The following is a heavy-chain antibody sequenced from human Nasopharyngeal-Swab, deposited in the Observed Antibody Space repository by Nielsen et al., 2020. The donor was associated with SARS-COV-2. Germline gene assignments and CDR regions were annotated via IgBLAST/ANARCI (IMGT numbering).Heavy chain of an antibody. V-gene: IGHV3-48*02. Sequence: VRQAPGKGLERGSYISSSSSTIYYADSVKGRFTISRDNAKNSLYLQMNSLRDEDTAVYYCARDDCSSTSCYGRSNAFDIWGQGTMVTVSS. CDR2: ISSSSSTI. D-gene: IGHD2-2*01. CDR3: ARDDCSSTSCYGRSNAFDI. J-gene: IGHJ3*02.